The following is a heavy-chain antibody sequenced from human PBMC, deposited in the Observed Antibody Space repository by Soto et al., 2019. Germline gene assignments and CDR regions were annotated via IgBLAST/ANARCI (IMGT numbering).Heavy chain of an antibody. V-gene: IGHV5-10-1*01. CDR3: ARRDIVATPGFDY. D-gene: IGHD5-12*01. Sequence: HVTISADKSISTAYLQWSSLKASDTAMYYCARRDIVATPGFDYWGQGTLVTVSS. J-gene: IGHJ4*02.